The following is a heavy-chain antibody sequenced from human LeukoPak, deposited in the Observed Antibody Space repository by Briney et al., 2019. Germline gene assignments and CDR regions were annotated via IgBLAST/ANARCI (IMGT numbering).Heavy chain of an antibody. V-gene: IGHV1-18*01. CDR3: ARVRCSGGSCYPLNDY. CDR2: ISAYNGNT. D-gene: IGHD2-15*01. J-gene: IGHJ4*02. CDR1: GYTFTSYG. Sequence: ASVKVSCKASGYTFTSYGISWVRQAPGQGLEWMGWISAYNGNTNYAQKLQGRVTMTTDTSTSTAYMELRSLRSDDTAVYYCARVRCSGGSCYPLNDYWGQGTLVTVSS.